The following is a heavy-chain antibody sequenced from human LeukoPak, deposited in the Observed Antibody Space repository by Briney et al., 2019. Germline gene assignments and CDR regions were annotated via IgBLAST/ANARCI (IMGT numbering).Heavy chain of an antibody. CDR1: GGSISSSSYY. D-gene: IGHD1-1*01. V-gene: IGHV4-39*01. CDR2: IYYSGST. J-gene: IGHJ4*02. Sequence: PSETLSLTCTVSGGSISSSSYYWGWIRQPPGKGLEWIGSIYYSGSTYYNPSLKSRVTISVDTSKNQFSLKLSSVTAADTAVYYCARQNGYYFDYWGQGTLVTVSS. CDR3: ARQNGYYFDY.